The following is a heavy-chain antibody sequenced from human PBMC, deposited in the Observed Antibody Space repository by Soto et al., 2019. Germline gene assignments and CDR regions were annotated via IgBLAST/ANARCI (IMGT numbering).Heavy chain of an antibody. V-gene: IGHV3-21*01. CDR2: INLFDGRT. Sequence: GGSLRLSCAASGFTFRAYGMSWIRQTPEKGLEWVSSINLFDGRTYYTDSVKGRFTVSRDNAKNSVYLDMNSLSAEDTAVYYCARESEDLTSNFDYWGQGTLVTVSS. CDR3: ARESEDLTSNFDY. J-gene: IGHJ4*02. CDR1: GFTFRAYG.